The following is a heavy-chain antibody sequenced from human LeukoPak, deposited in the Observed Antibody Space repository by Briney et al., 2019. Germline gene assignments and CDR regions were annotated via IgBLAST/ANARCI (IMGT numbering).Heavy chain of an antibody. CDR2: IGASGYRT. D-gene: IGHD2-15*01. CDR3: ARDPYLGYCSGGSCYNY. Sequence: GGSLRLSCAASGFTFYSYAMGWVRQSPGKGLEWVSAIGASGYRTFYADSVKGRFTISRDNAKNSLYLQMNSLRAEDTAVYYCARDPYLGYCSGGSCYNYWGQGTLVTVSS. J-gene: IGHJ4*02. CDR1: GFTFYSYA. V-gene: IGHV3-23*01.